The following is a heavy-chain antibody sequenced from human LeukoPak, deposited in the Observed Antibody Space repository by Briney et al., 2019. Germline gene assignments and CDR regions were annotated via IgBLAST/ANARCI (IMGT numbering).Heavy chain of an antibody. CDR1: GGTFSSYA. CDR3: ARAEVIAAALSYYYYGMDV. J-gene: IGHJ6*02. Sequence: SVKVSCKASGGTFSSYAISWVRQAPGQGLEWMGGIIPIFGTANYAQKFQGRVTITADESTSTAYMELSSLRSEDTAVYYCARAEVIAAALSYYYYGMDVWGQGTTVTVSS. CDR2: IIPIFGTA. D-gene: IGHD6-13*01. V-gene: IGHV1-69*13.